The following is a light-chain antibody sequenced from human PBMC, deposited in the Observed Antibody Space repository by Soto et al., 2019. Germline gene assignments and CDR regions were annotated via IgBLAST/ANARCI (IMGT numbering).Light chain of an antibody. CDR2: DSY. CDR3: QHRNNWPRT. J-gene: IGKJ4*01. Sequence: EIVLTQSPAILPLSPGERATLSCKASQSISSYLAWYQQKPGQAPRLLIYDSYNRAAGVPARFSGSRSGTDFTLTISGLEAEDFAVYYCQHRNNWPRTFGGGTKVEI. V-gene: IGKV3-11*01. CDR1: QSISSY.